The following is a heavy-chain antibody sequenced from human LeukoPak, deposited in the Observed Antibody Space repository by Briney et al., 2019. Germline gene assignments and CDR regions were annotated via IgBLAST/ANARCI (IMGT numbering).Heavy chain of an antibody. CDR1: GFTFSSYG. J-gene: IGHJ5*02. CDR2: ISYDGSNK. Sequence: PGGSLRLSCAASGFTFSSYGMHWVRQAPGKGLEWVAVISYDGSNKYYADSVKGRFTISRDNSKNTLYLQMNSLRAEDTAVYYCRGEAWFDPWGQGTLVTVSS. CDR3: RGEAWFDP. V-gene: IGHV3-30*03.